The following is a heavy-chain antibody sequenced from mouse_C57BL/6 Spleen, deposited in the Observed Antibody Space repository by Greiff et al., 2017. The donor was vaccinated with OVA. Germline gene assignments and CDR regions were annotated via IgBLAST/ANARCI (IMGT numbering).Heavy chain of an antibody. CDR2: IYPRSGNT. CDR1: GYTFTSYG. Sequence: QVQLQQSGAELARPGASVKLSCKASGYTFTSYGISWVKQRTGQGLEWIGEIYPRSGNTYYNEKFKGKATLTADKSSSTAYMELRSLTSEDSAVYFCARKSSWGYFDYWGQGTTLTVSS. D-gene: IGHD1-1*01. CDR3: ARKSSWGYFDY. V-gene: IGHV1-81*01. J-gene: IGHJ2*01.